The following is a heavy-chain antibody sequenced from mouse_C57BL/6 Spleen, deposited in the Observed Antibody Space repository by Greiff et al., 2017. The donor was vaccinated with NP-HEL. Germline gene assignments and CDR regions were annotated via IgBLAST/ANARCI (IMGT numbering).Heavy chain of an antibody. CDR1: GYTFTSYW. Sequence: QVQLQQSGAELVKPGASVKLSCKASGYTFTSYWMQWVKQRPGQGLEWIGEIDPSDSYTNYNQKFKGKATLTVDTSSSTAYMQLSSLTSEDSAVYYCARRRLGVDYWGQGTTLTVSS. CDR2: IDPSDSYT. CDR3: ARRRLGVDY. D-gene: IGHD3-3*01. V-gene: IGHV1-50*01. J-gene: IGHJ2*01.